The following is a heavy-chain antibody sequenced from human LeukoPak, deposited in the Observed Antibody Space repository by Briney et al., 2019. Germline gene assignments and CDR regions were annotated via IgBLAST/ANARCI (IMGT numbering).Heavy chain of an antibody. D-gene: IGHD3-10*01. J-gene: IGHJ4*02. V-gene: IGHV4-34*01. CDR3: ARGIMVRGVIGAY. CDR1: GGSFNCYY. Sequence: SETLSLTCAVYGGSFNCYYWSWIRQPPGKGLDWIGEINHSGSTNYNPSLKSRVTISVDTSKNQFSLKLSSVTAADTAVYYCARGIMVRGVIGAYWGQGTLVTVSS. CDR2: INHSGST.